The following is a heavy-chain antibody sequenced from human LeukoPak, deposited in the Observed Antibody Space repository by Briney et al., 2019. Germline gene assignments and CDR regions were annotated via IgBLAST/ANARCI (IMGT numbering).Heavy chain of an antibody. CDR2: ISYDGSNK. CDR3: AKGGTYRDYFDY. CDR1: GFIFSNYG. D-gene: IGHD3-16*01. V-gene: IGHV3-30*18. Sequence: TGGSLRLSCAASGFIFSNYGIHWVRQAPGKGLEWVTVISYDGSNKYYADSVKGRFTISRDNSKNTLYLQMNSLRAEDTAVYYCAKGGTYRDYFDYWGQGTLVTVSS. J-gene: IGHJ4*02.